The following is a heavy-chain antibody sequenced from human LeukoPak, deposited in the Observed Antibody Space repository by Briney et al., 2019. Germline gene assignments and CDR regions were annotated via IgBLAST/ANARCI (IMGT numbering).Heavy chain of an antibody. J-gene: IGHJ4*02. Sequence: ASVKVSCKASGGTFRSYAVSWVRQAPGQGLEWMGGIIPIFGTANYAQKFQGRVTITADESTSTAYMELSSLRSEDTAVYYCARDQGYRYGYGDFDYWGQGTLVTVSS. CDR3: ARDQGYRYGYGDFDY. CDR1: GGTFRSYA. D-gene: IGHD5-18*01. CDR2: IIPIFGTA. V-gene: IGHV1-69*13.